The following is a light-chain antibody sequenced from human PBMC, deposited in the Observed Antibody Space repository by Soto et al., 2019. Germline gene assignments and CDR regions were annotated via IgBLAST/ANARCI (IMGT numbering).Light chain of an antibody. Sequence: EIVLTQSPGTLSLSPGERATLSCRASQNVTSSYLAWYQQKPGQAPRLLIYGASSRSTGIPVRFSCSGSGTDFNLPISQLAPEECAVYYCQQYGNSRHTFGHGTKLEIK. CDR3: QQYGNSRHT. CDR1: QNVTSSY. V-gene: IGKV3-20*01. J-gene: IGKJ2*01. CDR2: GAS.